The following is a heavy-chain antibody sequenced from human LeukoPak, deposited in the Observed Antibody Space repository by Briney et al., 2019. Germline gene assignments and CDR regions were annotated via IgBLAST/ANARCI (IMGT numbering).Heavy chain of an antibody. CDR2: IYYSRST. D-gene: IGHD3-22*01. J-gene: IGHJ2*01. Sequence: SETLSLTCTVSGGSISSSSYYWGWIRQPPGKGLEWIGSIYYSRSTSYNPSLKSRVTISVDTSKNQFSLKLSSVTAADTAVYYCARGITMIAVVIHDWYFDLWGRDTLVTVSS. V-gene: IGHV4-39*01. CDR3: ARGITMIAVVIHDWYFDL. CDR1: GGSISSSSYY.